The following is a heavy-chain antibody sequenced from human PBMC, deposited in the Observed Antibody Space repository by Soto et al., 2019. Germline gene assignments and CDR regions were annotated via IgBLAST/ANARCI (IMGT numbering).Heavy chain of an antibody. CDR2: IYHGGTT. J-gene: IGHJ4*02. D-gene: IGHD2-21*02. CDR1: GGSISSSNW. V-gene: IGHV4-4*02. CDR3: ARSAGGNSFFEY. Sequence: QVQLQESGPGLVKPSGTLSLTCAVSGGSISSSNWWSWVRLSPGKGLEWIGEIYHGGTTNYNPSLKSRVTISVDKSKDQFSLKLTSVTAADTAVYYCARSAGGNSFFEYWGQGTLVTVSS.